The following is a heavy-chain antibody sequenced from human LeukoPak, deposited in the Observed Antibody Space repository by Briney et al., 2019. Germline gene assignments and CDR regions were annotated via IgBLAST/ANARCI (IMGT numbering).Heavy chain of an antibody. CDR3: ARHYYYGSGSYDIYYYYCMDV. CDR1: GGSISSSNW. J-gene: IGHJ6*03. D-gene: IGHD3-10*01. Sequence: SETLSLTCAVSGGSISSSNWWSWVRQPPGKGLEWIGEIYHSGSTNYNPSLKSRVTISVDTSKNQFSLKLSSVTAADTAVYYCARHYYYGSGSYDIYYYYCMDVWGKGTTVTVSS. V-gene: IGHV4-4*02. CDR2: IYHSGST.